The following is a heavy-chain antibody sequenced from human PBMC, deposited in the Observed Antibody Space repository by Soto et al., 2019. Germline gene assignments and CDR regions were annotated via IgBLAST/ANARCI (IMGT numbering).Heavy chain of an antibody. CDR1: GFTFSSYS. Sequence: GSLRLSCAASGFTFSSYSMNWVRQAPGKGLEWVSYITSSSGTIYYADSVKGRFTISRDNAKNSLYLQMNSLRDEDTAVYYCARIHSSGYYTFDYWGQGTLVTVSS. CDR2: ITSSSGTI. V-gene: IGHV3-48*02. CDR3: ARIHSSGYYTFDY. J-gene: IGHJ4*02. D-gene: IGHD6-19*01.